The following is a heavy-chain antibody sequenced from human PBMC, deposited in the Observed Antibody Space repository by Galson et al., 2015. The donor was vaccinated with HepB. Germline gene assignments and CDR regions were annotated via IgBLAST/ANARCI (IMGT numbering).Heavy chain of an antibody. CDR3: ARDRLPYGSGSYSPDNWFDP. V-gene: IGHV3-21*01. D-gene: IGHD3-10*01. Sequence: SLRLYCAASGFTFSSYSMNWVRQAPGKGLEWVSSISSSSSYIYYADSVKGRFTISRDNAKNSLYLQRNSLRAEDTDVYYCARDRLPYGSGSYSPDNWFDPWCQGTLFTVSS. CDR2: ISSSSSYI. J-gene: IGHJ5*02. CDR1: GFTFSSYS.